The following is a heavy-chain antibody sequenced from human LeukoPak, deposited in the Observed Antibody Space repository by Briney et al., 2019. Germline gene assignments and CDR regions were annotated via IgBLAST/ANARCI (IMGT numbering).Heavy chain of an antibody. CDR3: TSGIGTYDY. V-gene: IGHV3-74*03. D-gene: IGHD1-14*01. CDR1: GLTFSEYW. Sequence: GGSLRLSCAVSGLTFSEYWMHWVRQDARKGLVWVAGISKDGGSTEYADFVKGRCTISRDNAKNTLYLQMNSLTVDDTAVYYCTSGIGTYDYWGLGAQVTVSS. CDR2: ISKDGGST. J-gene: IGHJ4*02.